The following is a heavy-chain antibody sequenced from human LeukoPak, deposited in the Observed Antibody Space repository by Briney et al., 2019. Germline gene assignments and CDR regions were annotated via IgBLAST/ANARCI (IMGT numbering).Heavy chain of an antibody. V-gene: IGHV4-59*12. J-gene: IGHJ6*03. CDR1: GGSISSYY. CDR3: AKDVNPPYYYYYMDV. Sequence: SETLSLTCTVSGGSISSYYWSWIRQPPGKGLEWIGYIYYSGSTNYNPSLKSRVTISVDTSKNQFSLELSSVTAADTAVYYCAKDVNPPYYYYYMDVWGKGTTVTVSS. D-gene: IGHD1-14*01. CDR2: IYYSGST.